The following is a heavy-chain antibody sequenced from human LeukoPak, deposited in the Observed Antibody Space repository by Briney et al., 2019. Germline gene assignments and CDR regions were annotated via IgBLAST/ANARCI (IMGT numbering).Heavy chain of an antibody. CDR2: IIPILGIA. D-gene: IGHD3-10*01. V-gene: IGHV1-69*04. Sequence: GASVKVSCKASGGTFSSYAISGVRQAPGQGLEWMGRIIPILGIANYAQKFQGRVTITADKSTSTAYMELSSLRSEDTAVYYCARLGYYGSGSYYPDSYYYYGMDVWGQGTTVTVSS. CDR1: GGTFSSYA. J-gene: IGHJ6*02. CDR3: ARLGYYGSGSYYPDSYYYYGMDV.